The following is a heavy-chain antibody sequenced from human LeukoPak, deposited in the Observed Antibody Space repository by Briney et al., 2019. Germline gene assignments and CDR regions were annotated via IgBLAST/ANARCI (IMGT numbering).Heavy chain of an antibody. D-gene: IGHD1-20*01. CDR3: ARDPSITGTAHFDY. Sequence: GASVKVSCKASGYTFTSYGISWVRQAPGQGLEWMGWISAYNGNTNYAQKLQGRVTMTTDTSTSTAYMELRSLRSDDTAVYYCARDPSITGTAHFDYWGQGTLVNVSS. CDR2: ISAYNGNT. CDR1: GYTFTSYG. J-gene: IGHJ4*02. V-gene: IGHV1-18*01.